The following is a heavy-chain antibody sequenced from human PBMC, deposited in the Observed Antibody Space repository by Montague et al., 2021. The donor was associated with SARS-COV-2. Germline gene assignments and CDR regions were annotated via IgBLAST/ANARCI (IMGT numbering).Heavy chain of an antibody. J-gene: IGHJ4*02. CDR3: SRRGHPGFGSGALDY. V-gene: IGHV4-39*01. CDR1: GDSIRSSCYY. CDR2: ISYDGST. D-gene: IGHD6-19*01. Sequence: SETLSLTCTVAGDSIRSSCYYWGWIRQPPGRGLEWIGSISYDGSTYYNPSFKSRVTISVATSKTPFSLKLSSVTAAATAVYSCSRRGHPGFGSGALDYWGQGTLVTVSS.